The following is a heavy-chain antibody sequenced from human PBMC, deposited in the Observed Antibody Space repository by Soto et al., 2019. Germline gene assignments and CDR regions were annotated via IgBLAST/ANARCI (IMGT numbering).Heavy chain of an antibody. Sequence: GGSLRLSCVASGFTFISSFMGWIRQAPGKGLEWVANINQDGGVTYYVDSVEGRFTISRDNTKDSLYLQMNSLRGEDTAIYYCARYYRGSGRYFFDYWGQGAPVTVSS. J-gene: IGHJ4*02. CDR2: INQDGGVT. D-gene: IGHD6-19*01. V-gene: IGHV3-7*03. CDR1: GFTFISSF. CDR3: ARYYRGSGRYFFDY.